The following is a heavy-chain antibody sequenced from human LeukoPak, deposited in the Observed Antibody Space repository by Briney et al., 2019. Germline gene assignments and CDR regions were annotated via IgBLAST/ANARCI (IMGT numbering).Heavy chain of an antibody. J-gene: IGHJ2*01. CDR2: INHSGSN. V-gene: IGHV4-34*01. D-gene: IGHD6-19*01. CDR3: ARQSGWYDWYFDL. CDR1: GGSFRGYY. Sequence: PSETLSLTCAVYGGSFRGYYWSWIRQPPGKGLEWIGEINHSGSNKYNPSLKSRVTISVETSKKQLSLKLSSVTAAETAVYYCARQSGWYDWYFDLWGRGTLVTVSS.